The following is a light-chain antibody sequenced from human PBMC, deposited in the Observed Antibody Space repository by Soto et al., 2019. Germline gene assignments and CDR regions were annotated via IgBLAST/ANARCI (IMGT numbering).Light chain of an antibody. CDR1: QSISSW. V-gene: IGKV1-5*03. J-gene: IGKJ1*01. Sequence: DIQMTQSPSTLSASVGDRVTITCRASQSISSWLAWYQQKPGKAPKLLIYKASSLESGVPSRFSGSGSGTEFTRTIGSQQPEDFATYYCQQDNMYGTFGQGTKVEIK. CDR3: QQDNMYGT. CDR2: KAS.